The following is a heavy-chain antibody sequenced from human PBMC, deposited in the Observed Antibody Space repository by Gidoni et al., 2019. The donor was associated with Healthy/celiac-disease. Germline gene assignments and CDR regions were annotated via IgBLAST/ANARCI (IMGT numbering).Heavy chain of an antibody. CDR2: ISGSGGST. CDR3: ATGKRVSGWYWDY. Sequence: EVQLVESGGGLVQPGGSLRLSCAASGFTFSGYAMSWVRQAPGKGLEWVSAISGSGGSTYYADSVKGRFTISRDNSKNTLYLQMTSLRAEDTAVYYGATGKRVSGWYWDYWGQGTLVTVSS. CDR1: GFTFSGYA. J-gene: IGHJ4*02. D-gene: IGHD6-19*01. V-gene: IGHV3-23*04.